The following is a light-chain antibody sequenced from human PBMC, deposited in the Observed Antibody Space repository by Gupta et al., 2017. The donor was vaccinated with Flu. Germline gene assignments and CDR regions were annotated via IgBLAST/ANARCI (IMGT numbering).Light chain of an antibody. CDR2: DVS. Sequence: QSALTQPRPVSVSPGQSVTISCTGTSSDVGGYNYVSWYQQHPGKAPKLMIYDVSKRPSGVPDRFSGSKSGNTASLAISGLQAEDEAAYFCCSYTGSYAYVFGTGTKVTVL. CDR3: CSYTGSYAYV. J-gene: IGLJ1*01. V-gene: IGLV2-11*01. CDR1: SSDVGGYNY.